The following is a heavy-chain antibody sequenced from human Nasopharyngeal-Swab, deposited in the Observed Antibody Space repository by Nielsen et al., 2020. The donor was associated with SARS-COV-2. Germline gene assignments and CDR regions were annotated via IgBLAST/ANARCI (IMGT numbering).Heavy chain of an antibody. J-gene: IGHJ3*02. D-gene: IGHD1-26*01. CDR1: GFTFSRYW. V-gene: IGHV3-74*01. Sequence: LSLTCAASGFTFSRYWMHWVRQVPGKGLVWVSRIINDETTTRYADSVKGRFTISRDNAKNTLYLQMNSLRAEDTAVYFCATGSRSAFEIWGQGTMVTVSS. CDR2: IINDETTT. CDR3: ATGSRSAFEI.